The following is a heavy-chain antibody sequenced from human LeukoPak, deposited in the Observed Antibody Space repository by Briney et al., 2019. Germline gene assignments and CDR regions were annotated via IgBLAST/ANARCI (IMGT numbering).Heavy chain of an antibody. CDR1: GFSLSSHW. CDR2: IKHDGSTK. V-gene: IGHV3-7*05. D-gene: IGHD4-17*01. CDR3: ARDGFVWNSGIDYGWFES. J-gene: IGHJ5*01. Sequence: QPGGSLRLSCAASGFSLSSHWMTWARQPPGKGLEWVANIKHDGSTKYYVDSVRGRFTISRDNAKNSLYLQMNSLTTEDTAMYYCARDGFVWNSGIDYGWFESWGRGTLVTVSS.